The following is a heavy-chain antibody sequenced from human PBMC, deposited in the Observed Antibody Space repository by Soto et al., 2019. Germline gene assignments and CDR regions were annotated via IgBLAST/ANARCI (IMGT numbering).Heavy chain of an antibody. CDR3: ARDLDVDTAMVSPHVGYYYYMDV. CDR1: GCTFSSYS. CDR2: ISSSSSYI. V-gene: IGHV3-21*01. D-gene: IGHD5-18*01. J-gene: IGHJ6*03. Sequence: AGGSLRLSCAASGCTFSSYSMNWVRQAPGKGLEWVSSISSSSSYIYYADSVKGRFTISRDNAKNSLYLQMNSLRAEDTAVYYCARDLDVDTAMVSPHVGYYYYMDVWGKGTTVTVSS.